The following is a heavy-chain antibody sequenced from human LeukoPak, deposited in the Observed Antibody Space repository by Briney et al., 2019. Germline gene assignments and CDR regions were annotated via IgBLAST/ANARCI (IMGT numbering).Heavy chain of an antibody. D-gene: IGHD3-22*01. J-gene: IGHJ4*02. Sequence: GGSLRLSCAASGFTFRSYAISWVRQAPGKGLEWVSAISGSGTTTYYADSVKGRFTISRDNSKNIVYLQMNSVRAEDTAVYYCSKELHTSTSNRRYYYDSSSYYFEYWGQGTLVTVSS. CDR3: SKELHTSTSNRRYYYDSSSYYFEY. CDR2: ISGSGTTT. V-gene: IGHV3-23*01. CDR1: GFTFRSYA.